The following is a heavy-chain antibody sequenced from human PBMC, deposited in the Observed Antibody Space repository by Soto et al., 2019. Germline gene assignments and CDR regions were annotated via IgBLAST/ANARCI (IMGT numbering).Heavy chain of an antibody. V-gene: IGHV3-74*01. J-gene: IGHJ4*02. CDR1: GFTFSSYW. CDR3: ARGIPYGPFDY. Sequence: PGGSLRLSCAASGFTFSSYWMHWVRQAPGKGLVWVSRINSDGSSTSYADSVKGRFTISRDNAKNTLYLQMNSLRAEDTAVYYCARGIPYGPFDYWGQGTLVTVSS. CDR2: INSDGSST. D-gene: IGHD3-10*01.